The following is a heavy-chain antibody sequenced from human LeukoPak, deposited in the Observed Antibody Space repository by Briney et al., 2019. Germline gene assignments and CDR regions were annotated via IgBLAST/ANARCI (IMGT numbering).Heavy chain of an antibody. CDR3: ASPYSSGWSFTN. V-gene: IGHV4-34*01. D-gene: IGHD6-19*01. CDR2: INHSGST. Sequence: RTSETLSLTCAVYGGSFSGYYWSWIRQPPGKGLEWIGEINHSGSTNYNPSLKSRVTISVDTSKNQFSLKLSSVTAADTAVYYCASPYSSGWSFTNWGQGTLVTVSS. CDR1: GGSFSGYY. J-gene: IGHJ4*02.